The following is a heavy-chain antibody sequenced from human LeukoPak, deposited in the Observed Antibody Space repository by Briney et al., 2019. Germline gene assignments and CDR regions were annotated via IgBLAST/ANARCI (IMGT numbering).Heavy chain of an antibody. J-gene: IGHJ4*02. CDR3: AREQDDSVSYSGFDY. CDR2: INAGNGNT. V-gene: IGHV1-3*03. CDR1: GYTFTSYA. D-gene: IGHD1-26*01. Sequence: ASVKVSCEASGYTFTSYAMHWVRQAPGQRLEWMGWINAGNGNTKYSQEFQGRVTITRDTSASTAYMELGSLRSEDMAVYYCAREQDDSVSYSGFDYWGQGTLVTVSS.